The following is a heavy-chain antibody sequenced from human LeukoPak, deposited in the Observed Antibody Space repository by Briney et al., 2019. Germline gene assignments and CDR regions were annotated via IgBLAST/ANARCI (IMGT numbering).Heavy chain of an antibody. V-gene: IGHV4-4*07. Sequence: SETLSLTCTVSGGSISSFYWSWIGQPAGKGLEGIGRIYTSGSTNYNPSLKSRVTISVDTSKNQFSLKLSSVTAADTAVYYCARLSVVPAAMNGYYYYSMDVWGQGTTVTVSS. CDR1: GGSISSFY. CDR2: IYTSGST. J-gene: IGHJ6*02. D-gene: IGHD2-2*01. CDR3: ARLSVVPAAMNGYYYYSMDV.